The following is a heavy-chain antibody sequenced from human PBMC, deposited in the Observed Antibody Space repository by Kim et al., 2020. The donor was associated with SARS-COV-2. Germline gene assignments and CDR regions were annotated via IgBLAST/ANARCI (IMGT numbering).Heavy chain of an antibody. J-gene: IGHJ4*02. CDR3: AREGYSSGWYGPLAIDY. Sequence: LKSRVTISVDTSKNQFSLKLSSVTAADTAVYYCAREGYSSGWYGPLAIDYWGQGTLVTVSS. V-gene: IGHV4-59*01. D-gene: IGHD6-19*01.